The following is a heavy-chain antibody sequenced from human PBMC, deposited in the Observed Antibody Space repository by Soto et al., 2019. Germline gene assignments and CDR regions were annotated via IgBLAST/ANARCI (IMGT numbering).Heavy chain of an antibody. CDR2: INHSGST. J-gene: IGHJ6*02. V-gene: IGHV4-34*01. D-gene: IGHD6-19*01. Sequence: SETLSLTCAVYGGSFSGYYWSWIRQPPGKGLEWIGEINHSGSTNYNPSLKSRVTTSVDTSKNQFSLKLSSVTAADTAVYYCARVVAVAGTGSDYYYGMDVWGQGTTVTVSS. CDR1: GGSFSGYY. CDR3: ARVVAVAGTGSDYYYGMDV.